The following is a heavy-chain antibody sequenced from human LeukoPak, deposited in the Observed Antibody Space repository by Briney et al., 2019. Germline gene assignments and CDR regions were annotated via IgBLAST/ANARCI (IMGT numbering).Heavy chain of an antibody. CDR3: AKDQYGSGDY. CDR1: GFTFSNAW. Sequence: GGSLRLFCAASGFTFSNAWMSWVRQAPGKGLEWVGRIKSKTDGGTTDYAAPVKGRFTISRDDSKNTLYLQMNSLRAEDTAVYYCAKDQYGSGDYWGQGTTVTVSS. J-gene: IGHJ4*03. D-gene: IGHD3-10*01. CDR2: IKSKTDGGTT. V-gene: IGHV3-15*01.